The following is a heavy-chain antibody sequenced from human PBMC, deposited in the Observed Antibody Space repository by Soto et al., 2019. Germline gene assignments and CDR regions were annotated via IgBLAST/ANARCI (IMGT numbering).Heavy chain of an antibody. V-gene: IGHV1-46*01. CDR1: GYTFTSYY. CDR2: INPSGGST. CDR3: ARDGIAAAGTSWFDP. Sequence: ASVKVSCKASGYTFTSYYMHWVRQAPGQGLEWMGIINPSGGSTSYAQKFQGRVTITTDTSASTAYMELSSLRSEDTAVYYCARDGIAAAGTSWFDPWGKGTLVTVSS. J-gene: IGHJ5*02. D-gene: IGHD6-13*01.